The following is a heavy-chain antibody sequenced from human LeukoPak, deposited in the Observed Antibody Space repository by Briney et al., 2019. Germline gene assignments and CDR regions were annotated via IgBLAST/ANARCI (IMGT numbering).Heavy chain of an antibody. Sequence: GGSLRLSCAASGFTFSSYSMNWVRQAPGKGLEWVSYISSSSSTIYYADSVKGRFTISRDNAKNSLYLQMNSLRAEDTAVYYCARELVRSSWHKIDAFDIWGQGTMVTVSS. V-gene: IGHV3-48*01. CDR1: GFTFSSYS. J-gene: IGHJ3*02. CDR3: ARELVRSSWHKIDAFDI. D-gene: IGHD6-13*01. CDR2: ISSSSSTI.